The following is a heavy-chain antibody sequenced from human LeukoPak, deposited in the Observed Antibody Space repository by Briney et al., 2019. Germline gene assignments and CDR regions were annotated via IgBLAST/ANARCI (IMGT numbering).Heavy chain of an antibody. V-gene: IGHV4-61*02. CDR3: ASFVGVVPAENNYYYYMDV. J-gene: IGHJ6*03. D-gene: IGHD2-2*01. Sequence: SQTLSLTCTVSGGSISSGSYYWSWIRQPAGKGLEWIGRIYTSGSTNYNPSLKSRVTISVDTSKNQFSLKLSSVTAADTAVYYCASFVGVVPAENNYYYYMDVWGKGTTVTVSS. CDR1: GGSISSGSYY. CDR2: IYTSGST.